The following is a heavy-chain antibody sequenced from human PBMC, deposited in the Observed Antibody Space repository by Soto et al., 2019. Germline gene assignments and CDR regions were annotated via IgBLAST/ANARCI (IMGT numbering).Heavy chain of an antibody. CDR2: ICYVGSNK. Sequence: GGSLRLSFAASEFTFSNYGMHWFHQAPGKGLEGVAVICYVGSNKYYADSVKGRFTISRDNSKNTLYLQMNSLRAEDTAVYYFARDPIGAIQYYYGMDVWGQGTLVTVSS. J-gene: IGHJ6*02. V-gene: IGHV3-33*01. CDR1: EFTFSNYG. CDR3: ARDPIGAIQYYYGMDV. D-gene: IGHD2-21*01.